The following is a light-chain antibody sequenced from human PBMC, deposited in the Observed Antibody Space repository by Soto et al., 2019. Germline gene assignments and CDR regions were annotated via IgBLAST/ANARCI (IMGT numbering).Light chain of an antibody. CDR2: EVT. CDR3: SSYADSKSYV. Sequence: QSALTQPPSASGSPGQSVTISCTGTSSDVGGYNYVYWYQQHPGKAPKLMIYEVTKRPSGVPDRFSGSKSGNTASLTVSGIQAEDEAAYYCSSYADSKSYVFGTGTKLTVL. CDR1: SSDVGGYNY. V-gene: IGLV2-8*01. J-gene: IGLJ1*01.